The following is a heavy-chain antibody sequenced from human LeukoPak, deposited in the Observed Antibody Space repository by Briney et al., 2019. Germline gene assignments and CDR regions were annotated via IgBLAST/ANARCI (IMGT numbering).Heavy chain of an antibody. CDR1: GFTFSSYE. CDR3: ARDAPSSWQLDY. J-gene: IGHJ4*02. CDR2: ISSSGSTI. D-gene: IGHD6-13*01. Sequence: PGGSLRLSCAASGFTFSSYEMNWVRQAPGKGLEWVSYISSSGSTIYYADSVKGRFTISRDNAKNSLYLQMNSLRDEDTAVYYCARDAPSSWQLDYWGQGTLVTVSS. V-gene: IGHV3-48*03.